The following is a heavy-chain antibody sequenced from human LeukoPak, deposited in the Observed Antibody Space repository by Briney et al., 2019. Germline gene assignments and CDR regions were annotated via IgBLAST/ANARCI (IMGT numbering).Heavy chain of an antibody. CDR3: ARDHYDSSGYWRGYYYYYYMDV. CDR2: IIPIFGTA. Sequence: GASVKVSCKASGGTFSSYAISWVRQAPGQGLEWMGGIIPIFGTANYAQKFQGRVTITADESTSTAYMELSSLRSEDTAVYYCARDHYDSSGYWRGYYYYYYMDVWGKGTTVTVSS. CDR1: GGTFSSYA. D-gene: IGHD3-22*01. J-gene: IGHJ6*03. V-gene: IGHV1-69*13.